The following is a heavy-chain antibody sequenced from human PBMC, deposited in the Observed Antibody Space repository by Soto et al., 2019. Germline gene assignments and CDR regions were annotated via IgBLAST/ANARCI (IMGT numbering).Heavy chain of an antibody. CDR3: AREYTYGSNFFDC. D-gene: IGHD5-18*01. CDR2: ISPSGST. V-gene: IGHV4-31*03. J-gene: IGHJ4*02. Sequence: QVQLQESGPGLVKPSQTLSLTCTVSGGSISSSAYYWSWIRQHPGKGLEWIGDISPSGSTYYNPSLKTRVIISVDTSKNQFSLSLTSVTAADTAVYYCAREYTYGSNFFDCWGQGALVTVSS. CDR1: GGSISSSAYY.